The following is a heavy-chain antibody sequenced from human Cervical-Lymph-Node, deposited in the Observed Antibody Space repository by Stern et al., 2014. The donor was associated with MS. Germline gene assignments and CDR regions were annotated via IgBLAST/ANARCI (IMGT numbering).Heavy chain of an antibody. J-gene: IGHJ3*02. D-gene: IGHD4-17*01. CDR3: VYAPPGDFLEDAFDI. V-gene: IGHV2-5*02. CDR1: PPPPPPPPPP. Sequence: ESGPTLVKPTETLRLTCTFSPPPPPPPPPPPPPPPQPPAKPLHLPPPIYWDGDKRYNPSLKRRLTITTDTSQSQVVLKMTSLDPVDTATYYCVYAPPGDFLEDAFDIWGQGTMVTISS. CDR2: IYWDGDK.